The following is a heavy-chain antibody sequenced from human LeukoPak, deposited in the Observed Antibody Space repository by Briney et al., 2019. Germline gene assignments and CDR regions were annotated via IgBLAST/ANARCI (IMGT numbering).Heavy chain of an antibody. CDR2: ISSSGSTI. V-gene: IGHV3-48*03. J-gene: IGHJ4*02. CDR3: AKDRTGYGYYFDY. CDR1: AFTFTSYE. D-gene: IGHD5-18*01. Sequence: GGSLRPSCAASAFTFTSYEMNWVRQAPGKGLEWVSYISSSGSTIYYADSVKGRVTISRDNSKNTLYLQMNSLRAEDTAVYYCAKDRTGYGYYFDYWGQGTLVTVSS.